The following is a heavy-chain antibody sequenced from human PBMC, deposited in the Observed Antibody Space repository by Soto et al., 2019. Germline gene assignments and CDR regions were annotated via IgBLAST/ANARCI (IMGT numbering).Heavy chain of an antibody. D-gene: IGHD6-19*01. CDR2: SNHAGST. CDR3: ARGISEYSSGTLDY. Sequence: QVQLQQWGAGLLKPSETLSLTCAVYGGSFSGYYWSWIRQPPGKGLGWIGESNHAGSTHFNPSLRSRGTLSVGTSKNQCSRKLSPVTAASTAVYYCARGISEYSSGTLDYWGQGTLVTVSS. J-gene: IGHJ4*02. V-gene: IGHV4-34*01. CDR1: GGSFSGYY.